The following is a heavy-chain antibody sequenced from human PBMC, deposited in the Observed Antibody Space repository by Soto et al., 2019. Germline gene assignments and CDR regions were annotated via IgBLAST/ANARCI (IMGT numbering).Heavy chain of an antibody. Sequence: QVQLVESGGGLVKPGGSLRLSCSASGFTFNDYYMTWIRQAPGKGLEWVSYISNGGSTRYYADSVKGRFTISRDNAKNSLYLQMNSLRAEDTAVYYCARDRHSSGYLDYWGQGSLVTVSS. CDR1: GFTFNDYY. CDR2: ISNGGSTR. D-gene: IGHD3-22*01. V-gene: IGHV3-11*01. CDR3: ARDRHSSGYLDY. J-gene: IGHJ4*02.